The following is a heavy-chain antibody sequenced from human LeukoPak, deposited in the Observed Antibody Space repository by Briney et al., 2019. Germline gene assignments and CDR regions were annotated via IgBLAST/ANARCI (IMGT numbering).Heavy chain of an antibody. Sequence: PGGSLRLSCAAPGFTFSSYSMNWVRQAPGKGLEWVSYISSSSTIYYADSVKGRFTISRDNAKNSLYLQMNSLRAEDTAVYYCARDSGSPFGAIFGQTGDYWGQGTLVTVSS. J-gene: IGHJ4*02. CDR3: ARDSGSPFGAIFGQTGDY. V-gene: IGHV3-48*04. D-gene: IGHD3-3*01. CDR1: GFTFSSYS. CDR2: ISSSSTI.